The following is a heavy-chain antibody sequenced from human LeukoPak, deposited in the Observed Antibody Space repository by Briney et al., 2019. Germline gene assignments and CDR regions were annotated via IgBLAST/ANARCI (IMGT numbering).Heavy chain of an antibody. D-gene: IGHD4-17*01. CDR2: IYYSGST. CDR3: ARLPPPGYGGYSDFDY. V-gene: IGHV4-59*01. CDR1: GGSISSYY. J-gene: IGHJ4*02. Sequence: SETLSLTCTVSGGSISSYYWSWIRQPPGKGLEWIGYIYYSGSTNYNPSLKSRVTISVDTSKNQFSLKLSSVTAADTAVYYCARLPPPGYGGYSDFDYWGQGTLVTVSS.